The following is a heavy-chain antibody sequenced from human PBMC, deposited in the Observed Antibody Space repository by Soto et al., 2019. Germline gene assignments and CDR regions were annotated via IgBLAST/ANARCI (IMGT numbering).Heavy chain of an antibody. V-gene: IGHV3-21*04. CDR2: ISSSSSNT. Sequence: GGSLRLSCAASGFAFSSYRMTWVRQAPGKGLQWVSSISSSSSNTYYADSVKGRFTTSRDNAKNSLYLQMNSLRAEDTAVYYCARDGAMNYYYSYGMDVWGQGTPVTVSS. D-gene: IGHD2-2*01. J-gene: IGHJ6*02. CDR1: GFAFSSYR. CDR3: ARDGAMNYYYSYGMDV.